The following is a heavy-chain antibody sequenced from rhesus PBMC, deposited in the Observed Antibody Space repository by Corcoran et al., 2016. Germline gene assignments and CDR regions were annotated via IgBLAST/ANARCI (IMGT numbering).Heavy chain of an antibody. V-gene: IGHV4S18*01. CDR3: AGGVSLNRFDV. D-gene: IGHD2-39*02. CDR2: IYRNSERT. CDR1: GGSISSSNW. Sequence: QVQLQESGPGLVKPSETLSLTCAVSGGSISSSNWWSWIRQPPGKGLEWIGGIYRNSERTNYNPSLKNRVTISKDTSKNQVSWKLSSVTAADTAVYYCAGGVSLNRFDVWGPGVLVTISS. J-gene: IGHJ5-1*01.